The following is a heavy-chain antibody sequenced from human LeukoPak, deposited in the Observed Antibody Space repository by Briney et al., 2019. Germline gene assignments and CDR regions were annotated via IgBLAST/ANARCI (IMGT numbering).Heavy chain of an antibody. CDR2: INPDSGGT. Sequence: GASVKVSCKASGYTFTGYYIHWVRQAPGQGLEWMGWINPDSGGTNYAQIFQGRATMTRDTAISTAYMELNRLRSDDTAVYYCARVASAVYSDYWGQGTLVTVSS. CDR3: ARVASAVYSDY. J-gene: IGHJ4*02. CDR1: GYTFTGYY. V-gene: IGHV1-2*02.